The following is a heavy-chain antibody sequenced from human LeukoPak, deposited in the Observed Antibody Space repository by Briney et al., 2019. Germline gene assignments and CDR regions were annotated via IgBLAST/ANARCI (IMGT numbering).Heavy chain of an antibody. CDR1: GFTFSSYA. J-gene: IGHJ6*02. D-gene: IGHD6-13*01. CDR3: AIDSSSWSYYYYGMDV. V-gene: IGHV3-23*01. CDR2: ISGSGGST. Sequence: GGSLRLSCAASGFTFSSYAMSWVRQAPGKGLEWVSAISGSGGSTYYADSVKGRFTISRDNSKNTLYLQMNSLRAEDTAVYYCAIDSSSWSYYYYGMDVWGQGTTVTVSS.